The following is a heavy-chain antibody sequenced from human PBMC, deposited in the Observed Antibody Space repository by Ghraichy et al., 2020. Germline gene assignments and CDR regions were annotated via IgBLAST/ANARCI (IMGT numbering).Heavy chain of an antibody. Sequence: GGSLRLSCVASGFNFNKHWMSWVRQAPGKGLEWVANIKQDGNEKNYVDSVKGRFTISRDNAANSLYLQMNSLSAEDTAVYFCARDSGGSGYLAGYVDYWGKGTMVADSS. CDR1: GFNFNKHW. CDR3: ARDSGGSGYLAGYVDY. V-gene: IGHV3-7*03. CDR2: IKQDGNEK. J-gene: IGHJ4*02. D-gene: IGHD3-22*01.